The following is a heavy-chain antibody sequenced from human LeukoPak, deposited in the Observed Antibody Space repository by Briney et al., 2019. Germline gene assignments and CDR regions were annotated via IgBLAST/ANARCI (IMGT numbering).Heavy chain of an antibody. V-gene: IGHV4-4*07. D-gene: IGHD6-13*01. CDR2: IYNSGST. CDR3: ARSAFLVTAPGLYYFDY. Sequence: SETLSLTCTVSGGSISRYYWSWIRQPAGKGLEWIGHIYNSGSTNYNPSLKGRVTMSVATSKNQFSLHLSSVTAADTAVYYCARSAFLVTAPGLYYFDYWGQGTLVTVSS. J-gene: IGHJ4*02. CDR1: GGSISRYY.